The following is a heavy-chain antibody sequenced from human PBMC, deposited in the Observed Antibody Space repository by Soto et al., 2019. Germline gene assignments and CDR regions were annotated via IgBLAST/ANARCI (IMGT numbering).Heavy chain of an antibody. CDR2: ISPYNGYT. Sequence: QVQLVQSVAEVKKPGASVKVSCKASGYTFTSYGITWVRQAPGQGLEWMGWISPYNGYTNYAPKLQGRVTMTTDTSTSTDYMELRSLRSDDTAVYYCARDGNILTGYSYYYGMEVWGQGTTVNVSS. CDR1: GYTFTSYG. D-gene: IGHD3-9*01. V-gene: IGHV1-18*01. CDR3: ARDGNILTGYSYYYGMEV. J-gene: IGHJ6*02.